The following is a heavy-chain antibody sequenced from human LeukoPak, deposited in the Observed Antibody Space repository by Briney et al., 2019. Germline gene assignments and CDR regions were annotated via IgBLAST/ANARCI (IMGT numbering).Heavy chain of an antibody. D-gene: IGHD6-13*01. CDR1: GFTFSSYS. V-gene: IGHV3-21*01. Sequence: GGSLRLSCAASGFTFSSYSMNWVRQAPGKGLEWVSSISSSSSYIYYADSVKGRFTISRDNAKNSLYLQVNSLRAEDTAVYYCARVQQLTLDYWGQGTLVTVSS. CDR2: ISSSSSYI. J-gene: IGHJ4*02. CDR3: ARVQQLTLDY.